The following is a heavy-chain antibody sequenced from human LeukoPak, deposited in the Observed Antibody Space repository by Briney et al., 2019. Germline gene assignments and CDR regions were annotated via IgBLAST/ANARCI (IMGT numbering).Heavy chain of an antibody. D-gene: IGHD3-3*01. CDR3: AKSRSDVVDY. J-gene: IGHJ4*02. CDR1: GFTFSTYA. Sequence: GRSLRLSCAASGFTFSTYAMHWVRQAPDKGLEWVAVISFDGSNEYYADSVKGRFSISRDNSKNTLYLQMNSLRAEDTAVYYCAKSRSDVVDYWGQGTLVTVSS. V-gene: IGHV3-30*04. CDR2: ISFDGSNE.